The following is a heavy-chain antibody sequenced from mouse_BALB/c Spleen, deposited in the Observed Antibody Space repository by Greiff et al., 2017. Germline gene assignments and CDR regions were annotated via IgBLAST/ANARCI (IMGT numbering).Heavy chain of an antibody. Sequence: QVQLQQPGAELVKPGASVKLSCKASGYTFTSYWMHWVKQRPGQGLEWIGEINPSNGRTNYNEKFKSKATLTVDKSSSTAYMQLSSLTSEDSAVYYCATYGNYDAMDYWGQGTSVTVSS. CDR2: INPSNGRT. V-gene: IGHV1S81*02. D-gene: IGHD2-1*01. J-gene: IGHJ4*01. CDR1: GYTFTSYW. CDR3: ATYGNYDAMDY.